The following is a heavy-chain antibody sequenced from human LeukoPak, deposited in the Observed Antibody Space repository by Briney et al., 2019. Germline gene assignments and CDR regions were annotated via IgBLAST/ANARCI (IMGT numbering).Heavy chain of an antibody. J-gene: IGHJ4*02. Sequence: ASVKVSCKASGYTFTGYYMHWVRQAPGQGLEWMGWINPNSGGTNYAQKFQGRVTMTRDTSTSTVYMELSSLRSEDTAVYYCARDRGTQWLTLTIDYWGQGTLVTVSS. CDR3: ARDRGTQWLTLTIDY. CDR2: INPNSGGT. V-gene: IGHV1-2*02. CDR1: GYTFTGYY. D-gene: IGHD6-19*01.